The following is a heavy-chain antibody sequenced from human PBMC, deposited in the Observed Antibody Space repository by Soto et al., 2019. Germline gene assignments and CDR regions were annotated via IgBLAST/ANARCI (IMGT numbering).Heavy chain of an antibody. J-gene: IGHJ1*01. V-gene: IGHV3-15*07. D-gene: IGHD2-21*01. CDR3: PSYSYSPGDFQH. Sequence: EVQLVESGGGLVKPGGSLRLSCAASSFTFSNAWMNWVRQAPGKGLEWVGRIKSKTDGGTTDYAAPVKGRFTISRDDSKNTLYLQMKSLKNEDSDVYYCPSYSYSPGDFQHWGQGTLVTVSS. CDR2: IKSKTDGGTT. CDR1: SFTFSNAW.